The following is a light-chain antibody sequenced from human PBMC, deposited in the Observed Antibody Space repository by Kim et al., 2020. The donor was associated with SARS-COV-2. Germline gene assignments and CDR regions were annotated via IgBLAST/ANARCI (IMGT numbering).Light chain of an antibody. J-gene: IGLJ2*01. V-gene: IGLV3-21*01. CDR2: YDT. Sequence: QGQTARITLEAQNSADSRVHWYQQKPGQAPLLVIYYDTDRPSVIPERFSGANSGTTVTLTISSVEAGDEADYYCQVWHTGGDRVVFGGGTQLTVL. CDR3: QVWHTGGDRVV. CDR1: NSADSR.